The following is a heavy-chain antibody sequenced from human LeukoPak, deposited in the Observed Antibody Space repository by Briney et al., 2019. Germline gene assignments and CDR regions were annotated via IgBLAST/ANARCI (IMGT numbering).Heavy chain of an antibody. CDR1: GDSVSSNSAA. Sequence: SQTLSLTCAISGDSVSSNSAAWNWIRQSPSRGLEWLGRTYYRSKWYNDYAVSVKSRITINTDTSKNQFSLQLNSVTPEDTAVYYCARDGQFDVFEYSSSSFDYWGRGTLVTVSS. CDR3: ARDGQFDVFEYSSSSFDY. D-gene: IGHD6-6*01. CDR2: TYYRSKWYN. J-gene: IGHJ4*02. V-gene: IGHV6-1*01.